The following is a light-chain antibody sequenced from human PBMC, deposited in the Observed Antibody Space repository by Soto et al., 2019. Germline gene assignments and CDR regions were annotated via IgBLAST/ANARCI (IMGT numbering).Light chain of an antibody. CDR1: QSISTY. Sequence: EVVLTQSPGTLSLSPGDRPTLSCRASQSISTYLAWYQQKPGQTPRLLIYDASNRATGIPARFSGSGSGTDFTLTISSLEPEDFAVYYCHQRSSWWTFGQGTKVEIK. CDR2: DAS. CDR3: HQRSSWWT. V-gene: IGKV3-11*01. J-gene: IGKJ1*01.